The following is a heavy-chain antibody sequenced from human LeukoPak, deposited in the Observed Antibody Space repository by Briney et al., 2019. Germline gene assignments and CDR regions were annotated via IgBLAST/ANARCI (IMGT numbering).Heavy chain of an antibody. D-gene: IGHD1-26*01. CDR3: ARDQGGSHNDY. Sequence: GGSLRLSCAASGFSFNSYWMSWVRQAPGTGLEWVANIKQDGSEKYYVDSVKGRFTTSRDNAKNSLYLQMNSLRAEDTAVYYCARDQGGSHNDYWGQGTLVTVSS. CDR1: GFSFNSYW. CDR2: IKQDGSEK. V-gene: IGHV3-7*01. J-gene: IGHJ4*02.